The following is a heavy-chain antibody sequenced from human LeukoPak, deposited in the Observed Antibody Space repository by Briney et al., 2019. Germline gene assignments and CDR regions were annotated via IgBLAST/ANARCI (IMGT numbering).Heavy chain of an antibody. D-gene: IGHD3-22*01. J-gene: IGHJ4*02. CDR2: ISYSGRT. V-gene: IGHV4-39*01. CDR3: ARLRAYYYDSSGYYNFDF. Sequence: SETLSLTCTVSGGSISSSFYYWGWIRQPPGKGLECIGRISYSGRTYYNPSLQSRVTISVDTSKNQFSLRLSSVTAADTAVYYCARLRAYYYDSSGYYNFDFWGQGTLVTVSS. CDR1: GGSISSSFYY.